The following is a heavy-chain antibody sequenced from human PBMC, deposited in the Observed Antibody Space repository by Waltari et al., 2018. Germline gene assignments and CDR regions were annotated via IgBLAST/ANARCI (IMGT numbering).Heavy chain of an antibody. CDR1: GFTLGSYG. Sequence: EVQLVESGGGLVKPGGSLKLSGAASGFTLGSYGMNWVRQAPGKGLEWVSSISSSSSYIYYADSVKGRFTISRDNAKNSLYLQMNSLRAEDTAVYYCARAYSSRFDIWGQGTMVTVSS. CDR2: ISSSSSYI. V-gene: IGHV3-21*01. J-gene: IGHJ3*02. D-gene: IGHD6-13*01. CDR3: ARAYSSRFDI.